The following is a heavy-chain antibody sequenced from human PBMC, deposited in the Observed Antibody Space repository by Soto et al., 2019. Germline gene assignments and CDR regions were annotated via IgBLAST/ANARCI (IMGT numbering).Heavy chain of an antibody. V-gene: IGHV4-59*05. CDR2: MFYTAST. Sequence: TLSLTCTVSGGSISSYYWSWIRQPPGKGLEWIASMFYTASTYYNPSLKSRVTISVDTSKNQFSLKLSSVTAADTAVYYCASAADYYGAYFDYWGQGTLVTVSS. J-gene: IGHJ4*02. CDR3: ASAADYYGAYFDY. CDR1: GGSISSYY. D-gene: IGHD3-22*01.